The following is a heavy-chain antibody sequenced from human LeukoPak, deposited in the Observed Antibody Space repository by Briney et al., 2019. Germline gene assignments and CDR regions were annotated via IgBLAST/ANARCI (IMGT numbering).Heavy chain of an antibody. Sequence: SGTLSLTCAVSGGSISSGNWWSWVRQPPGKGLEWIGEIYHSGSTNYNPSLKSRVTISVDKSKNPFSLKLNSVTAADTAVYYCARDRGPTGCDFDYWGQGTLVTVSS. CDR2: IYHSGST. V-gene: IGHV4-4*02. CDR3: ARDRGPTGCDFDY. J-gene: IGHJ4*02. CDR1: GGSISSGNW. D-gene: IGHD2-8*01.